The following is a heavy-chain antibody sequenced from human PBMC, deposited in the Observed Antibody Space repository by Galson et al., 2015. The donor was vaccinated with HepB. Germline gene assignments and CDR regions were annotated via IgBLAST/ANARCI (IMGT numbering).Heavy chain of an antibody. J-gene: IGHJ5*02. CDR3: ARTRSAGTSVGWFDP. D-gene: IGHD6-13*01. V-gene: IGHV3-48*01. CDR1: GFTFSSYS. CDR2: ISSSSSTI. Sequence: SLRLSCAASGFTFSSYSMNWVRQAPGKGLEWVSYISSSSSTIYYADSVKGRLTISRDNAKNSLYLQMNSLRAEDTAVYYCARTRSAGTSVGWFDPWGQGTLVTVSS.